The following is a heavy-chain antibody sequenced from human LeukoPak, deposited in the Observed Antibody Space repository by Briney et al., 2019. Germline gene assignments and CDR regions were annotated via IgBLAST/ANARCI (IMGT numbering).Heavy chain of an antibody. D-gene: IGHD2-15*01. CDR1: GFTFSSYA. Sequence: AGGSLRLSCAASGFTFSSYAMSWVRQAPGKGLEWVSVISSSSSYTYYADSVKGRFTISRDNAKNTLYLQMNSLRAEDTAVYYCARANLGYCSGGSCHNWFDPWGQGTLVTVSS. V-gene: IGHV3-21*01. J-gene: IGHJ5*02. CDR3: ARANLGYCSGGSCHNWFDP. CDR2: ISSSSSYT.